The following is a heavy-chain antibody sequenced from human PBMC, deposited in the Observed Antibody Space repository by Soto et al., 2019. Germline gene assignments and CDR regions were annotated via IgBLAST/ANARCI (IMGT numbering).Heavy chain of an antibody. CDR1: GFSLSNNG. CDR2: ISYDGNNK. CDR3: AKGGSGNYLTYYYYYGMDV. Sequence: GGSLRLSCAASGFSLSNNGMHWVRQAPGKGLEWVAVISYDGNNKYYADSVKGRFTVSRDNSKNTVYLEMNNLRAEDTAMYYCAKGGSGNYLTYYYYYGMDVWGQGTTVTVSS. V-gene: IGHV3-30*18. J-gene: IGHJ6*02. D-gene: IGHD3-22*01.